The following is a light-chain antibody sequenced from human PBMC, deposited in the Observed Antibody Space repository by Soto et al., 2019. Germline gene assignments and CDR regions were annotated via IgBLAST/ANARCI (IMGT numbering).Light chain of an antibody. CDR1: ERLSSVY. J-gene: IGKJ5*01. Sequence: EIVLTQSPGTLSLSPGERATLSCGASERLSSVYLAWYQQRPGQPPRLLIYGASNRATGIPDRFSGSGSGTDFTLTINRLEPEDFAVYYCQQYENSPITFGQGTRLEIK. CDR3: QQYENSPIT. CDR2: GAS. V-gene: IGKV3-20*01.